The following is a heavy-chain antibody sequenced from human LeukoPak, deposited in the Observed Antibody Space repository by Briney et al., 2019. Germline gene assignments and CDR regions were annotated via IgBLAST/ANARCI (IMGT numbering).Heavy chain of an antibody. CDR2: IHADSGST. D-gene: IGHD6-19*01. CDR1: GYTFTTCA. CDR3: TIGLAGDWDAFDI. J-gene: IGHJ3*02. V-gene: IGHV1-3*01. Sequence: GASVKVSRKTSGYTFTTCAVHWVRQAPGQRLEWMGWIHADSGSTKYSQKLQGRVAIARDTSASTIYMELTSLRVEDTAVYFCTIGLAGDWDAFDIWGLGTMVTVSS.